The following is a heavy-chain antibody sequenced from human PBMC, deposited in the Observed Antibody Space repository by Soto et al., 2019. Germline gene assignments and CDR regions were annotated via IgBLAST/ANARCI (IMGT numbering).Heavy chain of an antibody. J-gene: IGHJ5*02. V-gene: IGHV1-3*01. CDR2: INAGNGNT. Sequence: VASVKVSCKASGYTFTSYAMHWVRQAPGQRLEWMGWINAGNGNTKYSQKFQGRVTITRDTSASTAYMELSSLRSEDTAVYYCAREGIVVVPAALNWFDPWGQGTLVTVSS. CDR3: AREGIVVVPAALNWFDP. D-gene: IGHD2-2*01. CDR1: GYTFTSYA.